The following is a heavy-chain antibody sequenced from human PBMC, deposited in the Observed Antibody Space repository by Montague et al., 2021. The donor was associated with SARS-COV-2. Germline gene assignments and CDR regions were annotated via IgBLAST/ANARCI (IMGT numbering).Heavy chain of an antibody. CDR1: GGSISSYY. CDR2: IYYSGTT. Sequence: SETLSLTCTVSGGSISSYYWSWIRQPPGKGLEWIGYIYYSGTTNYNFNPSLRSRVTISVDTSKSQFSLKLSSVTAADTGVYYCARWDPQTLTLIGLRGKSASDYWGQGTLVTVSS. V-gene: IGHV4-59*12. J-gene: IGHJ4*02. CDR3: ARWDPQTLTLIGLRGKSASDY. D-gene: IGHD4-23*01.